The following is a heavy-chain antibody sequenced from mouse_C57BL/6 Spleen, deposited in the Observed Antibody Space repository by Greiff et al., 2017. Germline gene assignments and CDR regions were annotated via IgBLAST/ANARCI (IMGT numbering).Heavy chain of an antibody. V-gene: IGHV1-55*01. D-gene: IGHD2-4*01. J-gene: IGHJ4*01. CDR1: GYTFTSYW. CDR2: IYPGSGST. CDR3: ARCYYDYDESAMDY. Sequence: QVQLQQPGAELVKPGASVKMSCKASGYTFTSYWITWVKQRPGQGLEWIGDIYPGSGSTNYNEKFKSKATLTVDTSSSTAYMQLSSLTSEDSAVYYCARCYYDYDESAMDYWGQGTAVTVAS.